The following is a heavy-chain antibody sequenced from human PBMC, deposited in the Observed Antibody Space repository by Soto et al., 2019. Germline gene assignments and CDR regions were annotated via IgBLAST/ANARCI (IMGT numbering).Heavy chain of an antibody. Sequence: QVQLQQWGAGLLKPSETLSLTCAVYGGSFSGYSWSWIRQPPGKGLEWIGEINHSGSTNYNPSHKRRVTISVDTSKNQFSLKLSSVTAADTAVYYCASRYGGNSRASIGYWGQGTLVTVSS. J-gene: IGHJ4*02. V-gene: IGHV4-34*01. D-gene: IGHD2-21*02. CDR2: INHSGST. CDR1: GGSFSGYS. CDR3: ASRYGGNSRASIGY.